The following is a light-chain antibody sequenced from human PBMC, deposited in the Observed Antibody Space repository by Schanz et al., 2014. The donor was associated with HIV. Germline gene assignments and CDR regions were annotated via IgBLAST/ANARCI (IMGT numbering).Light chain of an antibody. CDR2: NSY. V-gene: IGLV1-44*01. Sequence: QSVVTQPPSASGTPGLRVTISCSGSSSNTGSNDVNSYHQLPGTAPQLLLYNSYHRPSGVPDRFSGSKSGTSASLAISGLQSEDEADYYCGTWDDSLNGWVFGGGTKLTVL. CDR3: GTWDDSLNGWV. CDR1: SSNTGSND. J-gene: IGLJ3*02.